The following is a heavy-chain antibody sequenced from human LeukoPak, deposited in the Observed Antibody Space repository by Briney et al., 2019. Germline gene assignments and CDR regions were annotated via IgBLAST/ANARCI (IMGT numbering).Heavy chain of an antibody. CDR1: GFTFSSYA. CDR2: ISYDGSNK. Sequence: PGGSLRLSCAASGFTFSSYAMHWVRQAPGKGLEWVAVISYDGSNKYYADSVKGRFTISRDNSKNTLYLQMSSLRAEDTAVYYCAREGRGIAADPDAFDIWGQGTMVTVSS. J-gene: IGHJ3*02. V-gene: IGHV3-30-3*01. D-gene: IGHD6-13*01. CDR3: AREGRGIAADPDAFDI.